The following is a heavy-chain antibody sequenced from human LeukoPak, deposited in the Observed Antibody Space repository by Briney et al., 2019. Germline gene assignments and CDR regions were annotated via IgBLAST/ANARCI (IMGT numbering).Heavy chain of an antibody. CDR3: ARQGSTVTMDY. J-gene: IGHJ4*02. Sequence: GESLKISCKCSGYRFTSYWIGWVRQMPGKGVEWMGIINPGDSDTRYSPSFQGQVTISADKSISTTYLQWSSLKASDSAIYYCARQGSTVTMDYWGQGTLVTVSS. CDR2: INPGDSDT. D-gene: IGHD4-17*01. CDR1: GYRFTSYW. V-gene: IGHV5-51*01.